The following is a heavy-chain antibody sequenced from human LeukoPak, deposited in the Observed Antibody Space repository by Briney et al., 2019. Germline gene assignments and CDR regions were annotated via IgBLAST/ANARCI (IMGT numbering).Heavy chain of an antibody. CDR3: ARSLDFYYYYMDV. CDR2: IRKDGDYI. Sequence: GGSLRLSCVGSGFPFSAYGMNWVRQPPGKGLEWLASIRKDGDYIYYAASVKGRFTISRDNAKNSLYLQMNSLRAEDTAVYYCARSLDFYYYYMDVWGKGTTVTVSS. J-gene: IGHJ6*03. CDR1: GFPFSAYG. V-gene: IGHV3-21*06.